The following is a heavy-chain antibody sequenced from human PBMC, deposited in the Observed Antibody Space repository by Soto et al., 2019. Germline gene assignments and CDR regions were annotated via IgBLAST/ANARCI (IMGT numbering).Heavy chain of an antibody. Sequence: EVQLVESGGGLIQPGGSLRLSCAVSGFSVSSTYMNWVRQAPGKGLEWVSLIYPGGITYYADSVGGRFTISRDTSKNTLFLQVNSLRPEDTAIYYCAREGMAGRPDGFDIWGQGTMVTV. CDR3: AREGMAGRPDGFDI. CDR2: IYPGGIT. V-gene: IGHV3-53*01. D-gene: IGHD6-6*01. CDR1: GFSVSSTY. J-gene: IGHJ3*02.